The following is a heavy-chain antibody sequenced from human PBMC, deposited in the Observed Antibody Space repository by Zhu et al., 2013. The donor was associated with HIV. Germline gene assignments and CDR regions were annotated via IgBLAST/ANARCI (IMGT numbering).Heavy chain of an antibody. Sequence: VQLVQSGAEVKKPGASVKVSCKASGYTFTGYYIHWVRQAPGQGLEWMGWINPNSGGTNFAQKFQGWVTMTRDTSISTAYMELSRLTSDDTAVYYCATSGGGLEYCSGGSCNYLDYWGQGTLVTVSS. J-gene: IGHJ4*02. D-gene: IGHD2-15*01. CDR1: GYTFTGYY. CDR3: ATSGGGLEYCSGGSCNYLDY. CDR2: INPNSGGT. V-gene: IGHV1-2*04.